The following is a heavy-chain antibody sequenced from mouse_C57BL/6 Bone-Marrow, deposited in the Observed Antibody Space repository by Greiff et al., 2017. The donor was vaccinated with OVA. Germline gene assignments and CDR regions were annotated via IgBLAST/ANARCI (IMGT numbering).Heavy chain of an antibody. Sequence: QVQLKQSDAELVKPGASVKISCKVSGYTFTDHTIHWMKQRPEQGLEWIGYIYPRDGSTKYNEKFKGKATLTADKSSSTAYMQLNSLTSADSAVYFCARRGYYYGSSYVWFAYWGQGTLVTVSA. V-gene: IGHV1-78*01. J-gene: IGHJ3*01. D-gene: IGHD1-1*01. CDR3: ARRGYYYGSSYVWFAY. CDR1: GYTFTDHT. CDR2: IYPRDGST.